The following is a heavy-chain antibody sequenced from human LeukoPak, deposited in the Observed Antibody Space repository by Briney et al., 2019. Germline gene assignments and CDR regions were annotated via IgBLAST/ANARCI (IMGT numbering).Heavy chain of an antibody. Sequence: SETLSLTCSVSDGSISSYYWNWIRQPAGKGLEWIGRIYADGSSTYNPSLKSRVTILIDTSKNQFSLRLSSMTAADTAVYYCARGYYYRTWGQGTLVTVSS. J-gene: IGHJ4*02. CDR2: IYADGSS. CDR1: DGSISSYY. CDR3: ARGYYYRT. D-gene: IGHD3-10*01. V-gene: IGHV4-4*07.